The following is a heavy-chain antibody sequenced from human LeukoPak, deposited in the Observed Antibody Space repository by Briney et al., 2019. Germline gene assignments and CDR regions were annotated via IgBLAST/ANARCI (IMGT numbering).Heavy chain of an antibody. V-gene: IGHV4-34*01. CDR3: ARGPTTVYDSLTGYYYFDD. D-gene: IGHD3-9*01. J-gene: IGHJ4*02. CDR1: GGSFSGYW. CDR2: INHSGST. Sequence: SETLSLTCAVYGGSFSGYWWTWIRQPPGKGLEWIGEINHSGSTNCNPTLRSRVTISIDTSKNHFSLKLSSVTAADTAVYYCARGPTTVYDSLTGYYYFDDWGQGTLVTVSS.